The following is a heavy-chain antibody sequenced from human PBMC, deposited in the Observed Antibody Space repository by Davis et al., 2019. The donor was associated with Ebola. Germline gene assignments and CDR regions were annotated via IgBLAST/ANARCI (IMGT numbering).Heavy chain of an antibody. Sequence: SETLSLTCTVSGGSISSGGYYWSWIRQHPGKGLEWIGYIYYSGSTYYNPSLKSRVTISVDTSKNQFSLKLSSVTAADTAVYYCARDPESVTMIVVSLWGQGTLVTVSS. CDR3: ARDPESVTMIVVSL. V-gene: IGHV4-31*03. CDR1: GGSISSGGYY. J-gene: IGHJ4*02. D-gene: IGHD3-22*01. CDR2: IYYSGST.